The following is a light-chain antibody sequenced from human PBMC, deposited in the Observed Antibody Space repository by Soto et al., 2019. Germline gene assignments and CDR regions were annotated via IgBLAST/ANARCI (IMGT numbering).Light chain of an antibody. Sequence: EIVMTQSPGILSLSPGERASLSCRASQSVSSYLAWYQQKPGQAPRLLVYDASNRATGIPARFSGSGSGTDFTLTISSLGPEDFAVYYCQQRSNWPPITFGQGTRLEIK. V-gene: IGKV3-11*01. J-gene: IGKJ5*01. CDR2: DAS. CDR3: QQRSNWPPIT. CDR1: QSVSSY.